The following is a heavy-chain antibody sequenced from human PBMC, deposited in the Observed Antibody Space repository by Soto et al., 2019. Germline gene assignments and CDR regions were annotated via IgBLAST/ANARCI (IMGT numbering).Heavy chain of an antibody. CDR2: IGGGGSDT. V-gene: IGHV3-23*01. D-gene: IGHD1-20*01. CDR3: AKDAVPYNGNWDWFES. CDR1: RFTFSDFA. Sequence: DVQLLESGGGLVQPGGSLTLSCAASRFTFSDFAMSWVRQAPGKGLEWVSSIGGGGSDTYYADSVKGRCTISRDNSKNTLYLQMDSLRDEDTAVYYCAKDAVPYNGNWDWFESWGQGTLATVSS. J-gene: IGHJ5*01.